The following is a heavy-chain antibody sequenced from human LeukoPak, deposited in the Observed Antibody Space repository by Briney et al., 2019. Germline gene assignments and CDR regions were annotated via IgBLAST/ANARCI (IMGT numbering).Heavy chain of an antibody. CDR1: GFTFSSYS. V-gene: IGHV3-21*04. CDR2: ISSSSSYI. D-gene: IGHD3-3*01. CDR3: ARDLWSGSDAFDI. Sequence: PGGSLRLSCAASGFTFSSYSMKWVRQAPGEGLEWVSSISSSSSYIYYADSVKGRFTISRDNAKNSLYLQMNSLRAEDTAVYYCARDLWSGSDAFDIWGQGTMVTVSS. J-gene: IGHJ3*02.